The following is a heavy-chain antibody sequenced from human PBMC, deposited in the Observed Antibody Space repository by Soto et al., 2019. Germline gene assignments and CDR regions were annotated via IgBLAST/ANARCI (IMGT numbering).Heavy chain of an antibody. J-gene: IGHJ4*02. V-gene: IGHV4-31*03. D-gene: IGHD5-18*01. CDR1: GGSISSGGYY. Sequence: SETLSLTCTVSGGSISSGGYYWSWIRQHPGKGLEWIGYIYYSGSTYYNPSLKSRVTISVDTSKNQFSLKLSSVTAADTAVYYCARVPATAMATRCFDYWGQGTLVTVSS. CDR2: IYYSGST. CDR3: ARVPATAMATRCFDY.